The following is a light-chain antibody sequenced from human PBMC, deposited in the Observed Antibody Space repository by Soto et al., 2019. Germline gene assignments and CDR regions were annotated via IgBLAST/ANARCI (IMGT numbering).Light chain of an antibody. Sequence: QSVLTQPASVSGSPGQSITISCTGTSSDVGGHNYVSWYQQHPGKAPKLMIYDVSNRPSGVSNCFSGSKSGNTASLTISGLQAEDEAYYYCSSYTSCSTHNYVFGTGTKVTVL. CDR3: SSYTSCSTHNYV. CDR2: DVS. CDR1: SSDVGGHNY. V-gene: IGLV2-14*01. J-gene: IGLJ1*01.